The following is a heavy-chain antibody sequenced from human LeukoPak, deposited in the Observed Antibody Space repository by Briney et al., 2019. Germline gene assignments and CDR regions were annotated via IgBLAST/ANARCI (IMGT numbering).Heavy chain of an antibody. D-gene: IGHD1-26*01. J-gene: IGHJ3*02. Sequence: ASVTVSCKASGYTFTSYGISWVRQAPGQGLEWMGWISTYNGNTNTDYAQKLQGRVTMTTDASTSTAYMELSSLRSEDTAVYYCARVGPGSYYRGTDAFDIWGQGTMVTVSS. CDR2: ISTYNGNT. V-gene: IGHV1-18*01. CDR1: GYTFTSYG. CDR3: ARVGPGSYYRGTDAFDI.